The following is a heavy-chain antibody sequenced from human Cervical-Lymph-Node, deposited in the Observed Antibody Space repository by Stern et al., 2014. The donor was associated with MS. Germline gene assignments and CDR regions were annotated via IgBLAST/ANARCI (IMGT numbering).Heavy chain of an antibody. CDR2: IYPCASDT. J-gene: IGHJ6*02. V-gene: IGHV5-51*01. CDR3: ARLGKLLLWFGESPYYYGMDV. Sequence: VQLVQSGAEVKKPGESLKISCKGSGYSFTSYWIGWVRQMPGKGLEWMGFIYPCASDTRYHPSFQGQVTSSANKSISTACLQWRSLKASDTAMYSCARLGKLLLWFGESPYYYGMDVWGQGTTVTVSS. CDR1: GYSFTSYW. D-gene: IGHD3-10*01.